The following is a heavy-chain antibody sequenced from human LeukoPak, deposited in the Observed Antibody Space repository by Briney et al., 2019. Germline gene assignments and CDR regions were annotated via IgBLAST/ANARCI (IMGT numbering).Heavy chain of an antibody. Sequence: GGSLRLSCAASGFTFSSYAMSWVRQAPGKGLEWVSAISGSGGSTYYADSVKGRFTISRDNSKNTLYLQMNSLRAEDTAVYYCASWDHSSGWYFPGFGGQGTLVTVSS. J-gene: IGHJ4*02. CDR3: ASWDHSSGWYFPGF. V-gene: IGHV3-23*01. CDR2: ISGSGGST. CDR1: GFTFSSYA. D-gene: IGHD6-13*01.